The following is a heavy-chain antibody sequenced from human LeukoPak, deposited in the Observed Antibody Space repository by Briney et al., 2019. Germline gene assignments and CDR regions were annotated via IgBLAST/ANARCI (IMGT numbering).Heavy chain of an antibody. J-gene: IGHJ4*02. CDR2: MNPNSGNT. CDR1: GYTFTSYD. D-gene: IGHD4-17*01. V-gene: IGHV1-8*01. CDR3: ARAPHSYGFDY. Sequence: ASVKVSCKASGYTFTSYDMKWVGQATGQGLEWMGWMNPNSGNTGYAQKFQGRVTMTRNTSISTAYMELSSLRSEDTAVYYCARAPHSYGFDYWGQGTLVTVSS.